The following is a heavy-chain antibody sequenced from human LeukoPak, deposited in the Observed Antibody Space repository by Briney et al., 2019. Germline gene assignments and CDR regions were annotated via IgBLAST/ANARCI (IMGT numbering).Heavy chain of an antibody. CDR3: ARGYCSSTSCYTPDKDY. Sequence: GGSLRLSCAASGFTVSSNYMSWVRQAPGKGLEWVSVMYSGGSTYYADSVKGRFTISRDNSKNTLYLQMNSLRAEDTAVYYCARGYCSSTSCYTPDKDYWGQGTLVTVSS. V-gene: IGHV3-53*05. J-gene: IGHJ4*02. CDR1: GFTVSSNY. D-gene: IGHD2-2*02. CDR2: MYSGGST.